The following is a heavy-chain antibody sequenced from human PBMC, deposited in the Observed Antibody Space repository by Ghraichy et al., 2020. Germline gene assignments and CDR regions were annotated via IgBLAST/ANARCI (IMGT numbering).Heavy chain of an antibody. V-gene: IGHV6-1*01. CDR3: ARGAVITMVRGVIIFDY. CDR1: GDSVSSNSAA. J-gene: IGHJ4*02. CDR2: TYYRSKWYN. D-gene: IGHD3-10*01. Sequence: SQTLSLTCAISGDSVSSNSAAWNWIRQSPSRGLEWLGRTYYRSKWYNDYAVSVKSRITINPDTSKNQFSLQLNSVTPEDTAVYYCARGAVITMVRGVIIFDYWGQGTLVTVSS.